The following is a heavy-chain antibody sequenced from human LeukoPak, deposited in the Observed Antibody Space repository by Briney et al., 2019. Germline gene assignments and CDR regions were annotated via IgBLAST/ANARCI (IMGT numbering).Heavy chain of an antibody. Sequence: ASVKVSCKASGGTFSSYAISWVRQAPGQGLERMGGIIRIFGTANYAQKFQDRVTITADESTSTAYMELSSLRSEDTAIYYCASRLYCSNIRCRNFPFAYWGQGTLVTVSS. J-gene: IGHJ4*02. CDR3: ASRLYCSNIRCRNFPFAY. CDR1: GGTFSSYA. CDR2: IIRIFGTA. D-gene: IGHD2-2*01. V-gene: IGHV1-69*13.